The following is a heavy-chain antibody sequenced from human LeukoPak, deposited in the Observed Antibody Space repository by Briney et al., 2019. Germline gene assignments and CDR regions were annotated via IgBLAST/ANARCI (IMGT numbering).Heavy chain of an antibody. Sequence: GGSLRLSCAASGFTFNTYGMHWVRQGPGKGLEWVAFIRFDGSNKYYADSVKGRFTISRDNPKSTLYLQMNSLRAEDTAVCYCARRSSTNIVVVPAMDVWGKGTTVTVSS. CDR3: ARRSSTNIVVVPAMDV. J-gene: IGHJ6*03. V-gene: IGHV3-30*02. D-gene: IGHD2-2*01. CDR1: GFTFNTYG. CDR2: IRFDGSNK.